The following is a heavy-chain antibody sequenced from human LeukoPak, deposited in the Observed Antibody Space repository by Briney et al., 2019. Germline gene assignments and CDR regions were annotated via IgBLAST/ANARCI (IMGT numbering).Heavy chain of an antibody. CDR3: AKDATGEALDY. CDR2: ISYDGSNK. CDR1: GFTFSSYG. J-gene: IGHJ4*02. V-gene: IGHV3-30*18. D-gene: IGHD7-27*01. Sequence: PGRSLRLSCAASGFTFSSYGMHWVRQAPGKGLEWVAVISYDGSNKYYADSVKGRFTISRDNSKNTLYLQMNSLRAEDTAVYYCAKDATGEALDYWGQGTLVTVSS.